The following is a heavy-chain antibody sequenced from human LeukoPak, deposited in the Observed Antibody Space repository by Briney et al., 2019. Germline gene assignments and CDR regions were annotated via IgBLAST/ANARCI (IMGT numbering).Heavy chain of an antibody. CDR2: ISGSGGST. V-gene: IGHV3-23*01. CDR1: ALTFSSYA. J-gene: IGHJ4*02. Sequence: GGSLTLSFAAYALTFSSYAMSWVRPAPGQGLEWVLAISGSGGSTYYADSVKGRFTISRDNSKNTLYLQMNSLRAEDTAVYYCAKDRGEQLVPTGLFDYWGQGTLVTVSS. D-gene: IGHD6-13*01. CDR3: AKDRGEQLVPTGLFDY.